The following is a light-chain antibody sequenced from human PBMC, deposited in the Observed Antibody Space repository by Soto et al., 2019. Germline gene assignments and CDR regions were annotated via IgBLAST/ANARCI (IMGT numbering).Light chain of an antibody. V-gene: IGKV1-39*01. CDR3: QETFSTPSFT. Sequence: DIPMTQSPSSLSASVGDGVTITCRASQSISNYVNWYQQKPGKAPKLLIYAASRLQSGVPSRFSGTGSRTDFTLTISSLQPEDFATYYCQETFSTPSFTFGGGTKVEI. CDR1: QSISNY. CDR2: AAS. J-gene: IGKJ4*01.